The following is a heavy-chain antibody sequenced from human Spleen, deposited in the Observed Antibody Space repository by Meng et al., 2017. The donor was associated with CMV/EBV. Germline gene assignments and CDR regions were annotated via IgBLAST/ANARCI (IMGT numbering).Heavy chain of an antibody. Sequence: GGSLRLSCAASGFNFSSYWMSWVRQAPGKGLEWVANIKQDGSEKYYVDSVKGRFTISRDNAKNSLYLQMNSLRAEDTAVYYCARPPHNALSYCGGDCYGSPWGQGTLVTVSS. CDR3: ARPPHNALSYCGGDCYGSP. V-gene: IGHV3-7*01. J-gene: IGHJ5*02. D-gene: IGHD2-21*01. CDR2: IKQDGSEK. CDR1: GFNFSSYW.